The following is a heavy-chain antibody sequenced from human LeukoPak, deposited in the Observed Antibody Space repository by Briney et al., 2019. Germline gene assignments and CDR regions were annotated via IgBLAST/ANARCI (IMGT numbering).Heavy chain of an antibody. CDR2: IYYSGST. CDR1: GGSISSYY. D-gene: IGHD3-16*01. V-gene: IGHV4-59*01. Sequence: SETLSLTCTVSGGSISSYYWNWIRQTPGKRLEWIGYIYYSGSTNYNPSLKSRVTISVDTSKNQFSLNLTSVTAADTAVYYCARFTPQGYGWGGYNRFDPWGQGTLVTVSS. J-gene: IGHJ5*02. CDR3: ARFTPQGYGWGGYNRFDP.